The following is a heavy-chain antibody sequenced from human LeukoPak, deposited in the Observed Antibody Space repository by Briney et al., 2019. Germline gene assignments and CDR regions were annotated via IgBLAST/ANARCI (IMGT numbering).Heavy chain of an antibody. CDR1: GFTVSSNY. CDR2: ISGSSSPI. Sequence: PGGSLRLSCAASGFTVSSNYMSWVRQAPGKGLEWVSYISGSSSPIFYADSVKGRFTISRDNAKNSLYLQMNSLRAEDTAMYYCAREPAAAGKNWFDPWGQGTLVTVSS. V-gene: IGHV3-48*04. CDR3: AREPAAAGKNWFDP. J-gene: IGHJ5*02. D-gene: IGHD6-25*01.